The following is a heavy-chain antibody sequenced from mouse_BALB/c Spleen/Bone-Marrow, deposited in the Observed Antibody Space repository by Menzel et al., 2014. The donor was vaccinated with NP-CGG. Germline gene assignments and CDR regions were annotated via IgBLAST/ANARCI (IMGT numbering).Heavy chain of an antibody. V-gene: IGHV7-3*02. CDR2: IRNKANGYTT. D-gene: IGHD2-3*01. CDR3: ARDMCDGLRWYFDV. Sequence: EVKLMESGGGLVQPGGSLRLSCATSGFTFTDYYMSWVRQPPGKALEWLGFIRNKANGYTTDYSASVKGRFTISRDNSQSILYLQTNTLRAEDSAAYYCARDMCDGLRWYFDVWGAGTTVTVPS. CDR1: GFTFTDYY. J-gene: IGHJ1*01.